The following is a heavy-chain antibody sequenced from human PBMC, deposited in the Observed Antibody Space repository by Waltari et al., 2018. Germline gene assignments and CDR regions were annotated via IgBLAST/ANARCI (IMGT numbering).Heavy chain of an antibody. CDR1: GFTFSSYA. J-gene: IGHJ4*02. D-gene: IGHD6-19*01. Sequence: QVQLVESGGGVVQPGRSLGLSCAASGFTFSSYAMHWVRQAPGKGLEGVAVISYDGSNKDYADSVKGRFTISRDNSKNTLYLQMNSLRAEDTAVYYCARDWVVPFDYWGQGTLVTVSS. V-gene: IGHV3-30*01. CDR3: ARDWVVPFDY. CDR2: ISYDGSNK.